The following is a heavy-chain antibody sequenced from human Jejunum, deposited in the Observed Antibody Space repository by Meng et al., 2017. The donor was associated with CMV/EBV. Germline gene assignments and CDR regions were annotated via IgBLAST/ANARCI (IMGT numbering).Heavy chain of an antibody. V-gene: IGHV3-20*04. CDR3: ARDFSYYSLDV. CDR1: GFTFSAFG. J-gene: IGHJ6*02. CDR2: IDWNGGTT. D-gene: IGHD2/OR15-2a*01. Sequence: CVASGFTFSAFGMHWVRQAPGKGLEWVSGIDWNGGTTAYADSVKGRFTISRDNAKNSLYLHMISLRAEDTALYYCARDFSYYSLDVWGQGTTVTVSS.